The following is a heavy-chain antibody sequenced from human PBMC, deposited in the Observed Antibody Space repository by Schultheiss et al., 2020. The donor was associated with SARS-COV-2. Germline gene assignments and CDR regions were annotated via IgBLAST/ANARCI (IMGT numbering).Heavy chain of an antibody. CDR2: IYSGGST. CDR3: AKDPPYYYDSSGYYEGEDY. Sequence: GESLKISCAASGFTFSSYGMHWVRQAPGKGLEWVSVIYSGGSTYYADSVKGRFTISRDNSKNTLYLQMNSLRAEDTAVYYCAKDPPYYYDSSGYYEGEDYWGQGTLVTVSS. V-gene: IGHV3-23*03. CDR1: GFTFSSYG. J-gene: IGHJ4*02. D-gene: IGHD3-22*01.